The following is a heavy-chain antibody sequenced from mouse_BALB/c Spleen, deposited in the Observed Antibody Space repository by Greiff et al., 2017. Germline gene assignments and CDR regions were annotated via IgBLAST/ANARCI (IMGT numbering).Heavy chain of an antibody. J-gene: IGHJ4*01. CDR1: GFSLTSYG. V-gene: IGHV2-9*02. CDR3: ARDLTTATCAMDY. D-gene: IGHD1-2*01. CDR2: IWAGGST. Sequence: QVQLKESGPGLVAPSQSLSITCTVSGFSLTSYGVHWVRQPPGKGLEWLGVIWAGGSTNYNSALMSRLNISKDNSKSQVFLKMNSLQTDDTAMYYCARDLTTATCAMDYWGQGTSVTVSS.